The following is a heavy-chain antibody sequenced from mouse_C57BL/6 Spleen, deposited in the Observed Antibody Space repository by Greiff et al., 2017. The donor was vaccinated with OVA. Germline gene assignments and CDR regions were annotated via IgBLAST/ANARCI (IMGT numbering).Heavy chain of an antibody. Sequence: QVHVKQSGAELVKPGASVKLSCKASGYTFTSYWMHWVKQRPGRGLEWIGRIDPNSGGTKYNEKFKSKATLTVDQPSSTAYMQLSSLTSEDSAVYDCERDMAIDYWGQGTSVTVSA. V-gene: IGHV1-72*01. CDR3: ERDMAIDY. J-gene: IGHJ4*01. CDR1: GYTFTSYW. CDR2: IDPNSGGT.